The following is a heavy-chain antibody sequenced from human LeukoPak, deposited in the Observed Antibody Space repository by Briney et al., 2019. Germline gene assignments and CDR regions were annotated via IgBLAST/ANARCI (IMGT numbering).Heavy chain of an antibody. V-gene: IGHV3-48*03. CDR3: AREREDCSSSSCYEEFDC. CDR2: ISGSGSTT. CDR1: GFTFSSYE. D-gene: IGHD2-2*01. J-gene: IGHJ4*02. Sequence: GGSLRLSCVASGFTFSSYEMIWIRQAPGKGLEWVSCISGSGSTTYYADSVRGQFTTSRDNAENSLYLQMNNLRAEDTAIYYCAREREDCSSSSCYEEFDCWGQGTLVTVSS.